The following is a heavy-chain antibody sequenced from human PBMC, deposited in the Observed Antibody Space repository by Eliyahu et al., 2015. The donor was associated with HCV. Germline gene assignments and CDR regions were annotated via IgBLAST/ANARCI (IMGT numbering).Heavy chain of an antibody. CDR2: ISSSSSYI. D-gene: IGHD6-13*01. CDR3: AREYYSSSSMDV. Sequence: EVQLVESGGGLVKPGGSXRLSCAASGFPFSSYSMNWVRQAPGKGLEWVSSISSSSSYIYYADSVKGRFTISRDNAKNSLYLQMNSLRAEDTAVYYCAREYYSSSSMDVWGQGTTVTVSS. CDR1: GFPFSSYS. J-gene: IGHJ6*02. V-gene: IGHV3-21*01.